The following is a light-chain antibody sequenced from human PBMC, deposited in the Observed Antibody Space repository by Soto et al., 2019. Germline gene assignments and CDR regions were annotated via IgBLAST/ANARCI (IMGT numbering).Light chain of an antibody. V-gene: IGLV1-44*01. Sequence: QPVLTQSPSASGTPGQRVTISCSGSSSNIGSTTVSWYQQLPGTAPKLLIYTNNQRPSGVPDRFSGSKSDTSASLAISGLQSEDEADYYCAAWDDSLNGWVFGGGTKLTVL. CDR2: TNN. CDR3: AAWDDSLNGWV. CDR1: SSNIGSTT. J-gene: IGLJ3*02.